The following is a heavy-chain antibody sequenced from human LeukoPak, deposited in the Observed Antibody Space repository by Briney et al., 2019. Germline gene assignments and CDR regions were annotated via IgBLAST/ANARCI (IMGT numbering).Heavy chain of an antibody. CDR3: ARFFASNYYYYYMDV. Sequence: SVKVSCKASGGTFSSYAISWVRQAPGQGLEWMGGIIPIFGTANYAQKFQGRVTITADESTSTAYMELSSLRSEDTAVYYCARFFASNYYYYYMDVWGKGTTVTVSS. D-gene: IGHD4-11*01. J-gene: IGHJ6*03. V-gene: IGHV1-69*13. CDR2: IIPIFGTA. CDR1: GGTFSSYA.